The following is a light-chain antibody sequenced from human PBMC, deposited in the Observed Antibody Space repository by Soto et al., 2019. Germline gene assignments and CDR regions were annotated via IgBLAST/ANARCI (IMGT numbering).Light chain of an antibody. V-gene: IGKV3-15*01. Sequence: VVAQSSTTLSWSPGEKGTPSWRASHSVSTNLAWYHQKPGQAPRLLIYGAPTRATGVPARFSGSGSATQFTLTISSLQSEDFGLYYCQQYKQWPVGFGGGTKVDIK. J-gene: IGKJ4*01. CDR2: GAP. CDR3: QQYKQWPVG. CDR1: HSVSTN.